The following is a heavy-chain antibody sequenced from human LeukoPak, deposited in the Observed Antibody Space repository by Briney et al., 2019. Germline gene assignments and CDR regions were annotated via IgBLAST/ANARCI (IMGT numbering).Heavy chain of an antibody. Sequence: EXXSLTCTVSGGSISGSSYYWGWIRQPPGKGLEWIGSIYYSGSTYYNPSLKSRVTISVDTSKNQFSLKLSSVTAADTAVYYCARFWGTAAMFDYWGQGTLVTVSS. D-gene: IGHD2-2*01. CDR2: IYYSGST. V-gene: IGHV4-39*01. J-gene: IGHJ4*02. CDR3: ARFWGTAAMFDY. CDR1: GGSISGSSYY.